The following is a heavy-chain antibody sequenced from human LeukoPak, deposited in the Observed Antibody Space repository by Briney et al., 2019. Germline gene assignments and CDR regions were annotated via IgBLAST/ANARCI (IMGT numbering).Heavy chain of an antibody. J-gene: IGHJ6*02. CDR1: GFTFSNFW. CDR2: IKQDETEK. CDR3: AKATWDTAMVNYYYYGMDV. V-gene: IGHV3-7*03. D-gene: IGHD5-18*01. Sequence: GGSLRLSCAASGFTFSNFWMGWVRQAPGKGLEWVANIKQDETEKFYLGSVKGRFTISRDNSKNTLYLQMNSLRAEDTAVYYCAKATWDTAMVNYYYYGMDVWGQGTTVTVSS.